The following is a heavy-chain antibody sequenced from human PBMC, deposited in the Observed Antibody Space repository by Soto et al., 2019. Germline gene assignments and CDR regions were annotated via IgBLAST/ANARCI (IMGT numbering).Heavy chain of an antibody. Sequence: SETLSLTCAVSGVSISSGNWWTWFRQSPQRGLEYIGEIFHDGTANYYPSFERRVAISVDTSKNQFSLKLTSVTAADTAIYFCARLVYDTRLNYMYFDFWGQGTLVTVSS. CDR2: IFHDGTA. D-gene: IGHD3-10*01. J-gene: IGHJ4*02. CDR1: GVSISSGNW. CDR3: ARLVYDTRLNYMYFDF. V-gene: IGHV4-4*02.